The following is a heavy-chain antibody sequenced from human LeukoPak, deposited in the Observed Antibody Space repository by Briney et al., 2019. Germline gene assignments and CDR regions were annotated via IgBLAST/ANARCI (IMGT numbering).Heavy chain of an antibody. J-gene: IGHJ4*02. CDR3: ARVTDSSGWYEEDYFDY. Sequence: ASVKVSCKASGYTFTGYYMHWVRQAPGQGLEWMGWINPNSGGTNYAQKFQGRVTMTRDTSISTAYMELSRLRSDDTAVYYCARVTDSSGWYEEDYFDYWGQGTLVTVSS. CDR1: GYTFTGYY. V-gene: IGHV1-2*02. CDR2: INPNSGGT. D-gene: IGHD6-19*01.